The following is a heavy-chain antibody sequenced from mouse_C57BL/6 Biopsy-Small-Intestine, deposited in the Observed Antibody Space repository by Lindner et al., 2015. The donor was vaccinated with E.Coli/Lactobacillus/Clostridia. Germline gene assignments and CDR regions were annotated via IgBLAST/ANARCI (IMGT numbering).Heavy chain of an antibody. CDR1: GYALTNSL. CDR3: ARRTLGRAFDY. CDR2: INPGSGDT. J-gene: IGHJ2*01. Sequence: VQLQESGGEVVRPGTSVRMSCRASGYALTNSLIEWVKQRPGQGLEWIGVINPGSGDTNYNEKFKGKANLTADKSSTTAYMQLNSLTSEDSAVYFCARRTLGRAFDYWGHGTTLIVSS. D-gene: IGHD3-1*01. V-gene: IGHV1-54*01.